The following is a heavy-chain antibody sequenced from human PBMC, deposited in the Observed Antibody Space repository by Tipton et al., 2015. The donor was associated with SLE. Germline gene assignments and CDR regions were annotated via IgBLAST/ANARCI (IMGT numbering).Heavy chain of an antibody. CDR2: ISSSSGSTI. J-gene: IGHJ4*02. Sequence: SLRLSCAASGFTFSSYSMNWVRQAPGKGLEWVSSISSSSGSTIYYADSVKGRFTISRDNAKNSLYLQMNSLRAEDTAVYYCASMTYDSWGQGTLVTVSS. CDR1: GFTFSSYS. CDR3: ASMTYDS. D-gene: IGHD2-21*02. V-gene: IGHV3-48*04.